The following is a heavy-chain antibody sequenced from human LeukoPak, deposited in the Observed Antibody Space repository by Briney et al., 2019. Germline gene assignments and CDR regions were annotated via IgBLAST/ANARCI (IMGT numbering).Heavy chain of an antibody. D-gene: IGHD3-9*01. CDR1: GYTFTSYG. J-gene: IGHJ6*02. CDR2: ISAYNGNT. CDR3: ARKGYYDILTGYYRSHYGMDV. V-gene: IGHV1-18*01. Sequence: GASVKVSCKASGYTFTSYGISWVRQAPGQGLEWMGWISAYNGNTNYAQKLQGRVTMTTDTSTSTAYMELRSLRSDDTAVYYCARKGYYDILTGYYRSHYGMDVWGQGTTVTVSS.